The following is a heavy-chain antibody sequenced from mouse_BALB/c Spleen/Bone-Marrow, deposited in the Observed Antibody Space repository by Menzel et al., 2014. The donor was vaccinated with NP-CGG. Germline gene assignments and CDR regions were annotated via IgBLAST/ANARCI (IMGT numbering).Heavy chain of an antibody. CDR1: GYAFTDYL. CDR2: INPGSGST. J-gene: IGHJ2*01. V-gene: IGHV1-54*01. CDR3: ARYDAYFAS. D-gene: IGHD2-3*01. Sequence: VQLQQSGAELVRPGTSVKVSCKASGYAFTDYLMEWLKQRPGQGLEWIGVINPGSGSTNYNEKFKDKATLTADKSSSTAYMQLSSLTSDDSAVYFCARYDAYFASWGAGPILTVSS.